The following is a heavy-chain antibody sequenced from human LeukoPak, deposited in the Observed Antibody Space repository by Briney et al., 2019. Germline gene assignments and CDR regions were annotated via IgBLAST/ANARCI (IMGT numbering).Heavy chain of an antibody. CDR2: IYTSGST. CDR3: ARDLATYYDFWSGYYDAFDI. CDR1: GGSISSYY. Sequence: PSETLSLTCTVSGGSISSYYWSWIRQPAGKGLEWIGRIYTSGSTNYNPSLKSRVTMSVDTSKNQFSLKLSSVTAADTAVYYCARDLATYYDFWSGYYDAFDIWGQGTMVTVSS. V-gene: IGHV4-4*07. J-gene: IGHJ3*02. D-gene: IGHD3-3*01.